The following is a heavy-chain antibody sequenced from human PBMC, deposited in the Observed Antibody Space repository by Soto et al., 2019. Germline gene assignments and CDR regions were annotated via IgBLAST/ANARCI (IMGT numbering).Heavy chain of an antibody. Sequence: QVQLQQWGAGLLKPSETLSLTCAVYGGSFSGYYWSWIRQPPGKGLEWIGEINHSGSTNYNPSLKSRVTISVDTSKNQFSLKLSSVTAADTAVYYCARARYCSSTSCYAMILDYWGQGTLVTVSS. V-gene: IGHV4-34*01. CDR1: GGSFSGYY. D-gene: IGHD2-2*01. CDR2: INHSGST. J-gene: IGHJ4*02. CDR3: ARARYCSSTSCYAMILDY.